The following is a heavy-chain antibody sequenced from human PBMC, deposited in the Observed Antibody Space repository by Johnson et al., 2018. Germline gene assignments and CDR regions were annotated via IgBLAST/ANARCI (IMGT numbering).Heavy chain of an antibody. J-gene: IGHJ6*02. D-gene: IGHD5-18*01. Sequence: QVQLVQSGAEVKKPGSSVKVCCTASGGTFRSYAIRWVRQAPGQGLDWMGGIIPIFGTYHYEQKFQGRVTITADESTSTAYMDLRNLRSEDTAVYYCARDLGTAQAYYGMDVWGQGTTVTVSS. V-gene: IGHV1-69*12. CDR2: IIPIFGTY. CDR1: GGTFRSYA. CDR3: ARDLGTAQAYYGMDV.